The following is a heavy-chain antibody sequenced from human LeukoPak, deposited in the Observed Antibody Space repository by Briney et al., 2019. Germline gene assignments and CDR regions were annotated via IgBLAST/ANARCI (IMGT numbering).Heavy chain of an antibody. V-gene: IGHV4-39*01. J-gene: IGHJ4*01. CDR3: ASQKFCSSAGIESFYF. CDR2: IYYSGST. D-gene: IGHD6-6*01. CDR1: GGSISSSSYY. Sequence: SETLSLTCTVSGGSISSSSYYWGWIRQPPGKGLEWIGSIYYSGSTFYNPSLKSRVTISVDTSKNQFSLRLSSVTAADTAVYYCASQKFCSSAGIESFYFWGQGTLVTVSS.